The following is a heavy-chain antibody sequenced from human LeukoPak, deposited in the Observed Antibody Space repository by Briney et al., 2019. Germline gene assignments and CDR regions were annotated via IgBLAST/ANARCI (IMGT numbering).Heavy chain of an antibody. V-gene: IGHV3-30-3*01. D-gene: IGHD4-23*01. CDR2: ISHDGSNT. CDR3: ARDVDYGGRLDN. J-gene: IGHJ4*02. Sequence: GGSLRLSCAASGFAFTSYTFHWVRQAPGKGLEWVSVISHDGSNTYNADSVKGRFTFSRDNSKNTLYLQMNSLRAEDTAVYYCARDVDYGGRLDNWGQGTLVTVSS. CDR1: GFAFTSYT.